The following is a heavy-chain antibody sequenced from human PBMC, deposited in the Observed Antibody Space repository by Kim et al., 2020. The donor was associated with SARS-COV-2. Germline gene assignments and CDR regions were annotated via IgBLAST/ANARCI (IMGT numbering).Heavy chain of an antibody. CDR2: IIPILGIA. CDR3: ARESGGTAFDI. Sequence: SVKVSCKASGGTFSSYAISWVRQAPGQGLEWMGRIIPILGIANYAQKFQGRVTITADKSTSTAYMELSSLRSEDTAVYYCARESGGTAFDIWGQGTMVTVSS. J-gene: IGHJ3*02. V-gene: IGHV1-69*04. CDR1: GGTFSSYA. D-gene: IGHD1-26*01.